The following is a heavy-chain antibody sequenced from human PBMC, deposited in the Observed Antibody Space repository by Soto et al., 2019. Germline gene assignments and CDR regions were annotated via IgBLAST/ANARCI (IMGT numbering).Heavy chain of an antibody. J-gene: IGHJ4*02. CDR3: ARDLAAGDY. D-gene: IGHD6-13*01. CDR1: GYTFTSYG. CDR2: ISAYNGNT. Sequence: GASVKVSCKASGYTFTSYGISWVRQAPGQGLEWMGIISAYNGNTNYAQKLQGRVTMTMDTSTSTVYMQLSSLRFEDTAVYYCARDLAAGDYWGQGTLVTVSS. V-gene: IGHV1-18*01.